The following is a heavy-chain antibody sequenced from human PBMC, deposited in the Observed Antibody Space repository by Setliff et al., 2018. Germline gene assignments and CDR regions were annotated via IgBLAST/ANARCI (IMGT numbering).Heavy chain of an antibody. CDR2: ISHSGIT. V-gene: IGHV4-4*02. CDR1: GGSNSGGTW. D-gene: IGHD6-6*01. J-gene: IGHJ4*02. CDR3: ARGRNVAARLLDS. Sequence: PSETLSLTCAVSGGSNSGGTWWTWVRQSPEKGLEWIGEISHSGITNYNSSLKSRATISIDMSKRQFSLDLTSVTAADTAVYYCARGRNVAARLLDSWGQGTLVTVSS.